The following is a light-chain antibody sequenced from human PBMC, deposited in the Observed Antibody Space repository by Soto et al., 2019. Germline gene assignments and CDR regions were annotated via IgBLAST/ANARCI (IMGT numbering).Light chain of an antibody. CDR2: DTS. CDR3: QHYYSSPLYT. V-gene: IGKV3-20*01. Sequence: EIVLTQSPGTLSLSPGERATISCRASRSVTSSYLAWYQQKPGQAPRLLIYDTSSRATGIPDRFSGSASGTDFALTVSRLEPEDFAVYYCQHYYSSPLYTFGQGTKLEIK. J-gene: IGKJ2*01. CDR1: RSVTSSY.